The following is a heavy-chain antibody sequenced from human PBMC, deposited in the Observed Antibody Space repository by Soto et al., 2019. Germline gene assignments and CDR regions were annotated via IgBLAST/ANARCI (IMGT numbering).Heavy chain of an antibody. Sequence: EVQLVQSGGGLVQPGGSLRLSCAGYGVTVTSNYMNWVRQAPGKGLEWVSVIYSGENAYYADSVAGRFTISRDNSKNTLYLQINSLRVGDTAVYYCARDLYAFGTWGQGTTVIVSS. CDR1: GVTVTSNY. V-gene: IGHV3-53*01. J-gene: IGHJ3*02. CDR2: IYSGENA. CDR3: ARDLYAFGT.